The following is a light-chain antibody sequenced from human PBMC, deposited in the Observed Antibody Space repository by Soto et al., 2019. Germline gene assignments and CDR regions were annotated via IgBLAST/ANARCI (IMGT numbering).Light chain of an antibody. CDR3: QRYIHLIT. J-gene: IGKJ5*01. CDR2: DAS. Sequence: DIQMTQSPSSLSASVGDRVTITCQASQDISNYLNWYQQKLGKAPKLLIYDASNLETGVPSRFSGSGSGTDFTFTISSLQPEDIATYYCQRYIHLITFGQGTRLEIK. CDR1: QDISNY. V-gene: IGKV1-33*01.